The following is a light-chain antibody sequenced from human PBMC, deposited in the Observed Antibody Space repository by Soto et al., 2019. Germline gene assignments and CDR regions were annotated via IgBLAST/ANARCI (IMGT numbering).Light chain of an antibody. V-gene: IGKV3-15*01. CDR2: GAS. Sequence: EIVMTQSPATLSVSPGERATLSCRASQSVRSNLAWYQQKPGQAPRLLIYGASTRATGIPARFSGSESGTEFTLTISSLQSEDFAVYYCQQYNNWPLTFGQGTKVEIK. CDR1: QSVRSN. CDR3: QQYNNWPLT. J-gene: IGKJ1*01.